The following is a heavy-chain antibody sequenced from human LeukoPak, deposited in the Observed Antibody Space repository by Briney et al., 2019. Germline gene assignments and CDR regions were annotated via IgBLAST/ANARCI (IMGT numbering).Heavy chain of an antibody. D-gene: IGHD6-19*01. V-gene: IGHV4-38-2*02. J-gene: IGHJ4*02. CDR1: GYSISRGYY. Sequence: SETLSLTCTVSGYSISRGYYWGWIRQPPGKGLEWIGSIYHSGSTYYNPSLKSRVTISVDTSKNQFSLKLSSVTAADTAVYYCARSEQWLVPLDHWGQGTLVTVSS. CDR3: ARSEQWLVPLDH. CDR2: IYHSGST.